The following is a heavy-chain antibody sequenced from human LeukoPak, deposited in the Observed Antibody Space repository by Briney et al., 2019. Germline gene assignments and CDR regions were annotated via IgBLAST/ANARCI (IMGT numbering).Heavy chain of an antibody. CDR3: AKPLAEYQLLPRAFDI. J-gene: IGHJ3*02. CDR2: IIGSGAST. D-gene: IGHD2-2*01. Sequence: GASLRLSCAASGFTFSSYSMSWVRQAPGKGLEWVSAIIGSGASTYYADSVKGRLTISRDNSKNTLYLQMNSLRAEDTALYYCAKPLAEYQLLPRAFDIWGEGTMVTVSS. CDR1: GFTFSSYS. V-gene: IGHV3-23*01.